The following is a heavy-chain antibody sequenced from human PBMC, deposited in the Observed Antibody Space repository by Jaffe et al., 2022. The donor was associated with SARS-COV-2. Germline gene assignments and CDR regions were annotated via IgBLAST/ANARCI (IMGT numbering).Heavy chain of an antibody. V-gene: IGHV4-59*08. Sequence: QVQLQESGPGLVKPSETLSLTCTVSGGSITNDYWSWIRQPPGKGLEWIAYISDTGSTKYNPSLKSRVTLSVDTSKNQFSLKLSSVTAADTAVYYCARHPSYYDYVWRSWSSGVPENWGQGILVTVSS. CDR1: GGSITNDY. CDR2: ISDTGST. D-gene: IGHD3-16*01. CDR3: ARHPSYYDYVWRSWSSGVPEN. J-gene: IGHJ4*02.